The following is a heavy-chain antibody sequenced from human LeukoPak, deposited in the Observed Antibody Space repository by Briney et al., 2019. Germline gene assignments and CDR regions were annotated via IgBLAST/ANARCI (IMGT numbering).Heavy chain of an antibody. D-gene: IGHD3-3*01. Sequence: GGSLRLSCAVSGFXFSDYYMDWVRHAAGKGLEWVGRRRNKDHRYSTEYTASVNDRFTISRDETKNSLFLQMNSLKIEDTAIYYCVRGHDSFDYWGQGTLVTGSS. CDR3: VRGHDSFDY. CDR1: GFXFSDYY. J-gene: IGHJ4*02. V-gene: IGHV3-72*01. CDR2: RRNKDHRYST.